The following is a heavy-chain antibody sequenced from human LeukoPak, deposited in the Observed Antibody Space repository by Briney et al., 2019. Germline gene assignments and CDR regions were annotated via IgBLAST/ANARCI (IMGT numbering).Heavy chain of an antibody. V-gene: IGHV3-30*02. CDR1: GFTFSNYG. CDR2: IRYDGNNK. D-gene: IGHD3-10*01. Sequence: GGSLRLSCAASGFTFSNYGMHWVRQAPGKGLEWVAFIRYDGNNKYYADSVKGRFTISRDNSKNTLYLQMNSLRAEDTAVYYCARMGFGEFTLNWFDPWGQGTLVTVSS. CDR3: ARMGFGEFTLNWFDP. J-gene: IGHJ5*02.